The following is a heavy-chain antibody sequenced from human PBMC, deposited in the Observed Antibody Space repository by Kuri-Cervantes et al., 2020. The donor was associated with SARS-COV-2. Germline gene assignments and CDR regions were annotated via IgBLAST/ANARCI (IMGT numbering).Heavy chain of an antibody. CDR1: GYTFTGYY. Sequence: ASVKVSCKASGYTFTGYYMHWVRQAPGQGLEWMGGIIPIFGTANYAQKFQGRVTMTRDTSTSTVYMELSSLRSEDTAVYYCARERGANYDFWSGYSYYYYYYMDVWGKGTTVTVSS. CDR3: ARERGANYDFWSGYSYYYYYYMDV. J-gene: IGHJ6*03. D-gene: IGHD3-3*01. V-gene: IGHV1-46*01. CDR2: IIPIFGTA.